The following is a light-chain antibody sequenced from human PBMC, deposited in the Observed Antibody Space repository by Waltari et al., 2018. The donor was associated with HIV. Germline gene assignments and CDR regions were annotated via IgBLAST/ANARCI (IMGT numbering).Light chain of an antibody. CDR1: QSVNSN. J-gene: IGKJ1*01. Sequence: EILMTQSPATLSVSPAERTTLSCRASQSVNSNLAWYQQKPGQTPRLLIYGTSTRATDIPARFSGSGSGTEFTLTISSLQSEDFAVYYCHHYNNWRETFGQGTKVEIK. V-gene: IGKV3-15*01. CDR2: GTS. CDR3: HHYNNWRET.